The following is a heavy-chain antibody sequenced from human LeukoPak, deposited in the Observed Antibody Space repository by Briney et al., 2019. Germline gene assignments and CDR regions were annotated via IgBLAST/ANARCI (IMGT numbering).Heavy chain of an antibody. V-gene: IGHV3-21*06. CDR1: GFTLNSYT. Sequence: GGSLRLSCAVSGFTLNSYTMSWVRQAPGKGLEWVSSISGSGSYTYSADSVKGRFTISRDNAKTSLYLQMDSLRAEDTAIYYCARDRGGVHGVMDYWGQGTLVTVSS. J-gene: IGHJ4*02. CDR2: ISGSGSYT. CDR3: ARDRGGVHGVMDY. D-gene: IGHD3-16*01.